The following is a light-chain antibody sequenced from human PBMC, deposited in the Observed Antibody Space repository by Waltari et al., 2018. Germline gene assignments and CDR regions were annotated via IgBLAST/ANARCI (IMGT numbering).Light chain of an antibody. CDR2: EAS. CDR1: QRVMTY. Sequence: EIVLTQSPATLSLSPGERATLSCRASQRVMTYLAWYQQRPGQSPRLRIYEASNRATGIPARFRGSGSGTDFTLTIRSLEPEDSAVYYCQQGTFGPGTKVDI. V-gene: IGKV3-11*01. J-gene: IGKJ3*01. CDR3: QQGT.